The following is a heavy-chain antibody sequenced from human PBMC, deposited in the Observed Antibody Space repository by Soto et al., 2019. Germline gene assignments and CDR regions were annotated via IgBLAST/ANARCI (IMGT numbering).Heavy chain of an antibody. CDR2: ISATGGST. CDR1: GFTFNSYA. V-gene: IGHV3-64D*06. J-gene: IGHJ5*02. D-gene: IGHD1-20*01. Sequence: GGSLRLSCSASGFTFNSYAMHWVRQAPRKGLEYVSGISATGGSTYHADSVKGRVTISRDNPKNTLYLQLTSLRIDDTAVYYCVKGGVTGPKRNWLDPWGQGALVTVSS. CDR3: VKGGVTGPKRNWLDP.